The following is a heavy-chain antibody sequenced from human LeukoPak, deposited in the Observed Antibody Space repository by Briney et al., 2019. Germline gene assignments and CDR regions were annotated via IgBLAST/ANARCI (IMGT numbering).Heavy chain of an antibody. D-gene: IGHD6-19*01. CDR2: FEPEDGET. J-gene: IGHJ4*02. CDR1: GYTLTELS. Sequence: ASVKVSCKVSGYTLTELSMHWVRQAPGKGLEWMGGFEPEDGETIYAQKFQGRVTMTEDTSTDTAYMELSSLRSEDTAVYYCATDLVAVAGMGNDYWGQGTLVTVSS. CDR3: ATDLVAVAGMGNDY. V-gene: IGHV1-24*01.